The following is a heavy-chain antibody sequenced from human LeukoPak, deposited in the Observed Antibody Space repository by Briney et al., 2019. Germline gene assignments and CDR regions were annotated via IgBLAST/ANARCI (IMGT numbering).Heavy chain of an antibody. D-gene: IGHD1-26*01. CDR3: VRDLGGRSGH. CDR1: GFTFSSNW. J-gene: IGHJ4*02. CDR2: INEDGSTT. V-gene: IGHV3-74*01. Sequence: GGSLRLSCAASGFTFSSNWMHWVRQAPGKGLVWVSRINEDGSTTNYADSVKGRSTIFRDNAKNTLYLQMSSLRAEDTAVYYCVRDLGGRSGHWGQGTLVTVSS.